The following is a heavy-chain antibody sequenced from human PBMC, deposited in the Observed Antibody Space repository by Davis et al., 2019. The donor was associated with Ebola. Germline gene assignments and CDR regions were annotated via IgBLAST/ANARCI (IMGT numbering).Heavy chain of an antibody. J-gene: IGHJ3*01. CDR2: ISGSGGTT. CDR3: AKDTSNVWFDV. Sequence: GESLKISCADSVITFSSYAMTWVRQAPGKGLEWVSAISGSGGTTYYAGSVKGRFTVSRDNSKKTMYLQMNSLRVEDTAIYYCAKDTSNVWFDVWGQGTMVTVSS. V-gene: IGHV3-23*01. D-gene: IGHD6-19*01. CDR1: VITFSSYA.